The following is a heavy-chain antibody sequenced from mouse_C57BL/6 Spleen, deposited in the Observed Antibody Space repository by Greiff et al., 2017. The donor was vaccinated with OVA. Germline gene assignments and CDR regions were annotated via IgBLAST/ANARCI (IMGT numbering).Heavy chain of an antibody. Sequence: VHVKQSGPVLVKPGASVKMSCKASGYTFTDYYMNWVKQSHGKSLEWIGVINPYNGGTSYNQKFKGKATLTVDKSSSTAYMELNSLTSEDSAVYYCASSYDYDGFAYWGQGTLVTVSA. D-gene: IGHD2-4*01. CDR3: ASSYDYDGFAY. CDR2: INPYNGGT. J-gene: IGHJ3*01. V-gene: IGHV1-19*01. CDR1: GYTFTDYY.